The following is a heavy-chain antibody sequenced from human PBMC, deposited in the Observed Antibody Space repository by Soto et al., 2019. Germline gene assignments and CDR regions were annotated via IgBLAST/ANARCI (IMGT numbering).Heavy chain of an antibody. CDR2: IGRAGDP. Sequence: PGGSLRLSCAASASMFTSYDIHWVRQAPRKGLEWVSGIGRAGDPYYAGSVKGRFTISRDTANNSVYLHMNNLRAGDTAVYYCAGAYSFGYTGMDVWGQGTTVTVSS. CDR1: ASMFTSYD. V-gene: IGHV3-13*05. CDR3: AGAYSFGYTGMDV. J-gene: IGHJ6*01. D-gene: IGHD5-18*01.